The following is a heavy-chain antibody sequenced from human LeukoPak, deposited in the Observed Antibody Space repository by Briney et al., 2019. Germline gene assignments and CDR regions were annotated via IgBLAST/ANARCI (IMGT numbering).Heavy chain of an antibody. D-gene: IGHD3-10*01. J-gene: IGHJ5*02. CDR3: ARDLFLLCGSGLVRWGGFDP. Sequence: PGGSLRLSCAASGFTFSSYSMNWVRQAPGKGLEWVSSISSSSSYIYYADSVKGRFTISRDNAKNSLYLQMNSLRAEDTAVYYCARDLFLLCGSGLVRWGGFDPWGQGTLVTVSS. CDR1: GFTFSSYS. V-gene: IGHV3-21*01. CDR2: ISSSSSYI.